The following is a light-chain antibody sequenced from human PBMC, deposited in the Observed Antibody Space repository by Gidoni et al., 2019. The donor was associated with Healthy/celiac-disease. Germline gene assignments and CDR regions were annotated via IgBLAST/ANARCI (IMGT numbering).Light chain of an antibody. V-gene: IGKV3-20*01. CDR2: GAS. CDR1: QSVSSSY. CDR3: QQYGSSPPEYS. Sequence: EIVLTQSPGTLSLSPGERATLSCRASQSVSSSYLAWYQQKPGQAPRLLIYGASSRATGIPVRFSGSGSVTDFTLTISRLEPEDFAVYYCQQYGSSPPEYSFGQGTKLEIK. J-gene: IGKJ2*03.